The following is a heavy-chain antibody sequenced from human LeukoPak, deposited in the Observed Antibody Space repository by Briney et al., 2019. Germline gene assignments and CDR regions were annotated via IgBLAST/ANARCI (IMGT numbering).Heavy chain of an antibody. CDR1: GYTFTSYG. V-gene: IGHV1-46*01. CDR2: INPSGGST. D-gene: IGHD2-15*01. CDR3: ARFVAYANYYYGMDV. J-gene: IGHJ6*02. Sequence: ASVKVSCTASGYTFTSYGISWVRQAPGQGLEWMGIINPSGGSTSYAQKFQGRVTITRDTSASTAYMELSSLRSEDTAVYYCARFVAYANYYYGMDVWGQGTTVTVSS.